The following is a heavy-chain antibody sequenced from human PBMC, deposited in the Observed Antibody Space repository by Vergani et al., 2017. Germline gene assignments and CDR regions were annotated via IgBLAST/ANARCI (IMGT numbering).Heavy chain of an antibody. Sequence: QEQLVQSGSELKKPGASVKVSCKASGYTFTSYDINWVRQATGQGLEWMGWMNPNSGNTGYAQKFQGRVTMTRNTSISTAYMELSSLRSEDTAVYYCARAKTGGKKLERPWFDPWGQGTLVTVSS. CDR1: GYTFTSYD. CDR2: MNPNSGNT. D-gene: IGHD1-1*01. V-gene: IGHV1-8*01. CDR3: ARAKTGGKKLERPWFDP. J-gene: IGHJ5*02.